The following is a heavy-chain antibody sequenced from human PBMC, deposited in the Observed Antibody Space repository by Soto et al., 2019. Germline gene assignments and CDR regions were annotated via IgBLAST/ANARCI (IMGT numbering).Heavy chain of an antibody. J-gene: IGHJ3*02. D-gene: IGHD3-10*01. V-gene: IGHV4-34*01. CDR1: GGPFSAYY. CDR3: ARREITVRGAPLFRRRSSNDAFDM. Sequence: QVQLQQWGAGLLKPSETLSLTCAVYGGPFSAYYWSWIRQPPGKGLEWIGQINHSGSSNYNPSLKSRVTMSVDKAKNQFSMKLTSVTAADTAVYYCARREITVRGAPLFRRRSSNDAFDMWGQGTMVTVSS. CDR2: INHSGSS.